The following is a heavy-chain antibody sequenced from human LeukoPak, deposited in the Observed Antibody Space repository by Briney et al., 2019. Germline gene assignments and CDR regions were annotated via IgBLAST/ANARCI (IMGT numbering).Heavy chain of an antibody. CDR3: ARARIVVVPAARGAYFDY. Sequence: ASVKVSCKASGYTFTSYYMHCVRQAPGQGLEWMGIINPSGGSTSYAQKFQGRVTMTRDMSTSTVYMELSSLRSEDTAVYYCARARIVVVPAARGAYFDYWGQGTLVTVSS. V-gene: IGHV1-46*01. D-gene: IGHD2-2*01. J-gene: IGHJ4*02. CDR1: GYTFTSYY. CDR2: INPSGGST.